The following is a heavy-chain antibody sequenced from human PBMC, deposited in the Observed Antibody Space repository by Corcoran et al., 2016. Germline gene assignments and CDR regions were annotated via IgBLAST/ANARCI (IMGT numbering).Heavy chain of an antibody. Sequence: QVQLQQWGAGLLKPSETLSLTCAVYGGSFSPYYWSWVRQPPGKGLEWIGEINHGGSTNYNPSLKSRVTISVDTSKNQFSLNLSSVTAADTAVYYWARGLNGDSVYWGQGTLVTVSS. CDR1: GGSFSPYY. D-gene: IGHD4-17*01. V-gene: IGHV4-34*01. CDR2: INHGGST. CDR3: ARGLNGDSVY. J-gene: IGHJ4*02.